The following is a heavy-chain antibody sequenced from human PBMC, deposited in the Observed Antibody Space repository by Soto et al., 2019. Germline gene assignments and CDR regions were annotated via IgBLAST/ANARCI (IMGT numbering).Heavy chain of an antibody. Sequence: PSETLSLTCTVPGGSISSGDYYWSWIRQPPGKGLEWIGYIYYSGSTYYNPSLKSRVTISVDTSKNQFSLKLSSVTAADTAVYYCARDHLHSSGFNWFDPWGQGTLVTVSS. V-gene: IGHV4-30-4*01. J-gene: IGHJ5*02. D-gene: IGHD3-22*01. CDR3: ARDHLHSSGFNWFDP. CDR1: GGSISSGDYY. CDR2: IYYSGST.